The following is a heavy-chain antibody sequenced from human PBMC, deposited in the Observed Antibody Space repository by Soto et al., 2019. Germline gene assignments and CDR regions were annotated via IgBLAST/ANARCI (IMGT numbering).Heavy chain of an antibody. CDR1: GGSISSSSYY. V-gene: IGHV4-39*01. CDR3: ARPVNRGFDI. D-gene: IGHD4-17*01. J-gene: IGHJ3*02. Sequence: QLQLQESGPGLVKTSETLSLTCTVSGGSISSSSYYWSWIRQSPGKGLEWIGSIYYSGSTYYNPSLKSRVIISDDTSKNQFSLKLTSVTAADTAVYYCARPVNRGFDIWGQGTMVTVSS. CDR2: IYYSGST.